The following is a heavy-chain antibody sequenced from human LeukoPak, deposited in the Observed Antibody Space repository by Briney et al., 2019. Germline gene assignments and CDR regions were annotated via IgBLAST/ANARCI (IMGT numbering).Heavy chain of an antibody. J-gene: IGHJ4*02. CDR1: GFSFNNYA. V-gene: IGHV3-23*01. Sequence: PGGSLRLSCVASGFSFNNYAMIWVRPAPGKGLEWVSLIIGSSGSTFYADSVKGRLTISRDKSKNTLYLQMNSLRAEDTAVYSCAKRGVVIRVILVGFHKEAYSFDSWGQGALVTVSS. CDR3: AKRGVVIRVILVGFHKEAYSFDS. CDR2: IIGSSGST. D-gene: IGHD3-22*01.